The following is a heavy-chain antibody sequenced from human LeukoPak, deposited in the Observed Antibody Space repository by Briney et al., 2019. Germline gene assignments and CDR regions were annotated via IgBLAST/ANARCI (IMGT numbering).Heavy chain of an antibody. V-gene: IGHV4-4*07. CDR1: GGSISSYY. Sequence: SETLSLTCTVSGGSISSYYWSWIRQPAGKGLEWIGRIYTSGSTNYNPSLKSRVTMSVDTSKNQFSLKLSSVTAADTAVYYCARGPTYCSSTSCLDYWGQGTLVTVSS. D-gene: IGHD2-2*01. CDR2: IYTSGST. CDR3: ARGPTYCSSTSCLDY. J-gene: IGHJ4*02.